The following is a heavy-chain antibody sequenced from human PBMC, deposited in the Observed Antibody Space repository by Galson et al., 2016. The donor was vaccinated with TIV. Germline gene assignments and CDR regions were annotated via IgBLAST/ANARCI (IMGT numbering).Heavy chain of an antibody. CDR1: GYKFTSDY. Sequence: SVKVSCKASGYKFTSDYIHWVRQAPGQGLEWMGIISPSGGRTTSAQKFQGRVTMTSDTSINTAYMELTTLTSDDTAIYYCAQAVYYDSTAYYFRYWGQGALVTVSS. D-gene: IGHD3-22*01. CDR2: ISPSGGRT. J-gene: IGHJ4*02. V-gene: IGHV1-46*01. CDR3: AQAVYYDSTAYYFRY.